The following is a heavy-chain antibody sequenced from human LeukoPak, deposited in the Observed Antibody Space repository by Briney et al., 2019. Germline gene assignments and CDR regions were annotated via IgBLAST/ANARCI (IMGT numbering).Heavy chain of an antibody. V-gene: IGHV3-48*03. CDR1: GFTLRNYD. J-gene: IGHJ4*02. CDR2: FAGSDTTK. Sequence: GGSLRLSCAASGFTLRNYDIHWVRQAPGKGLEWVAYFAGSDTTKYYADSVRGRFTISRDNAKNSLYLQMNSLRAEDTALYYCTTLGYHLDSWGQGTLVTVSS. D-gene: IGHD3-22*01. CDR3: TTLGYHLDS.